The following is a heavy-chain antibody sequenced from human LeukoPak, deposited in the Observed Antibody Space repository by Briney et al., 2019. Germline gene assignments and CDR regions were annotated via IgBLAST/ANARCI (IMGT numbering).Heavy chain of an antibody. J-gene: IGHJ4*02. CDR1: GYTSTGYY. V-gene: IGHV1-2*02. Sequence: ASVKVSCKASGYTSTGYYMHWVRQAPGQGLEWMGWINTNSGGTNYAQKFQGRVTMTRDTSISTAYMELSRLRSDDTAVYYCARGTVGATKREATVPHDYWGQGTLVTVSS. CDR3: ARGTVGATKREATVPHDY. D-gene: IGHD1-26*01. CDR2: INTNSGGT.